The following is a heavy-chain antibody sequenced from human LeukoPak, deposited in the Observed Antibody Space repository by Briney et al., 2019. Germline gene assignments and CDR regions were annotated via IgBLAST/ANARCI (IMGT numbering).Heavy chain of an antibody. CDR2: IASTGET. J-gene: IGHJ4*02. CDR3: VRGGEIGLDY. Sequence: GGSLRLSCAASAYTFSTFDMHWVRQASGRGLEWVSSIASTGETYYAGSGKGRFTISRENSKNSLFLQMNSLRVGDTAVYHCVRGGEIGLDYWGQGTLVTVSS. CDR1: AYTFSTFD. V-gene: IGHV3-13*01. D-gene: IGHD3-16*01.